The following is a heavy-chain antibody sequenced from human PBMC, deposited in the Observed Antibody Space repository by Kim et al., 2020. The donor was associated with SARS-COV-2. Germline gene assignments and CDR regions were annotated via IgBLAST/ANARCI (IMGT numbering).Heavy chain of an antibody. D-gene: IGHD3-16*01. CDR1: GGSISSSNW. J-gene: IGHJ3*02. Sequence: SETLSLTCAVSGGSISSSNWWSWVRQPPGKVLEWIGEIYHSGSTNYNPSLKSRVTISVDKSKNQFSLKLSSVTAADTAVYYCARSQTLPGERGAFDIWGQGTMVTVSS. V-gene: IGHV4-4*02. CDR2: IYHSGST. CDR3: ARSQTLPGERGAFDI.